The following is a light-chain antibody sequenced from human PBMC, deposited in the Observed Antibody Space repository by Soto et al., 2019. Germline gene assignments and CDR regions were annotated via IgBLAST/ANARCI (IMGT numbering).Light chain of an antibody. J-gene: IGLJ2*01. V-gene: IGLV2-14*01. CDR2: EVS. Sequence: QSALTQPASVSGSPGQSITISSTGTSSDVGGYNYVSWYQQHPGKAPKLMIYEVSNRPSGVSNRFSGSKSGNTSSLTISGLQAEDEADYYCSSYTTSGAGVFGGGTKLTVL. CDR3: SSYTTSGAGV. CDR1: SSDVGGYNY.